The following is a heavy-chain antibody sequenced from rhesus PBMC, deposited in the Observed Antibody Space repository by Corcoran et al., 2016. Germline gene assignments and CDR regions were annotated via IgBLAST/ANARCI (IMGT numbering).Heavy chain of an antibody. Sequence: EVQLVESGGGLATPGGSRRLSCAASGFSFSDYYMYWVRQAPGKGLEWVSGISYTGGSTDYADAGKGRFTISRENAKNTLYLQMDSLRAEDTAVYYCASPIAAAVWWGQGVLVTVSA. J-gene: IGHJ4*01. V-gene: IGHV3S18*01. CDR3: ASPIAAAVW. D-gene: IGHD6-25*01. CDR2: ISYTGGST. CDR1: GFSFSDYY.